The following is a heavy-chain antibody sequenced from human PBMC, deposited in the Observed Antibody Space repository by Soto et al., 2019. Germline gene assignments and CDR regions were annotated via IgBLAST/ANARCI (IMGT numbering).Heavy chain of an antibody. Sequence: EVQLLESGGGLVQPGGSLRLSCAASGFTSGNYAMSWVRQAPGKGLEWVSAISGSGGDTDYADTVRGRFTISRDNSKNTLYLQMNSLRAEDTAVYFCAKEQGGWYQRFWNHWGQGTLVTVSS. D-gene: IGHD6-19*01. V-gene: IGHV3-23*01. J-gene: IGHJ5*02. CDR1: GFTSGNYA. CDR3: AKEQGGWYQRFWNH. CDR2: ISGSGGDT.